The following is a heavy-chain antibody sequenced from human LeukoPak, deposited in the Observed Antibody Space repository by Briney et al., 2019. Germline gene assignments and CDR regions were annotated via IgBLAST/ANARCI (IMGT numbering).Heavy chain of an antibody. J-gene: IGHJ6*03. CDR1: GGSIISGGYS. V-gene: IGHV4-30-2*01. Sequence: RPSETLSLTCTVSGGSIISGGYSWSWIRQPPGKGLEWIAYIFYSGSTYYNPSLKSRVTISVDTSTNQFSLKVTSVTAADTALYFCARDRYWSEEGNRSYSYMDVWGKGTTVTVSS. D-gene: IGHD1-1*01. CDR3: ARDRYWSEEGNRSYSYMDV. CDR2: IFYSGST.